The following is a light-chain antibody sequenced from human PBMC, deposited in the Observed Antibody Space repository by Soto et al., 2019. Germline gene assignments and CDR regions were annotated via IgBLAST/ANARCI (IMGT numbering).Light chain of an antibody. CDR3: QQFHNWPRT. CDR2: GAS. J-gene: IGKJ1*01. V-gene: IGKV3-15*01. CDR1: QSISIN. Sequence: EIVLTQSPGTLSVSPGDRVTLSCRASQSISINLAWYQHKPGQAPRLLIYGASTRAAGIPARFSGSGSGTEFTLTITSLQSEDFAVYYCQQFHNWPRTFGQGTKV.